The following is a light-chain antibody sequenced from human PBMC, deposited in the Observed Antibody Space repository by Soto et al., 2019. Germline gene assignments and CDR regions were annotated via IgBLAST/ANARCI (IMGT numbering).Light chain of an antibody. CDR3: QQYNNWPLT. Sequence: EVVMTQSPATLSVSLGDRATLSCRASQSVSSNLARYQQKPGQAPRLLIYGASTRATGIPARFSGSGSGTEFTLTISSLQSEDFAVDSCQQYNNWPLTFGRGTKVEIK. CDR2: GAS. CDR1: QSVSSN. J-gene: IGKJ4*01. V-gene: IGKV3-15*01.